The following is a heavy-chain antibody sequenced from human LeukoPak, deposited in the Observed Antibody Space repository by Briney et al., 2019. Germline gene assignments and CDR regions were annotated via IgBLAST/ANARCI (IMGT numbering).Heavy chain of an antibody. J-gene: IGHJ4*02. V-gene: IGHV4-34*01. CDR2: INHSRST. CDR3: ARGIGDY. CDR1: GGSFSGYY. D-gene: IGHD3-22*01. Sequence: SETLSLTCAVYGGSFSGYYWSWIRQPPGKGLEWIGEINHSRSTNYNPSLKSRVTISVDTSKNQFSLKLSSVTAADTAVYYCARGIGDYWGQGTLVTVSS.